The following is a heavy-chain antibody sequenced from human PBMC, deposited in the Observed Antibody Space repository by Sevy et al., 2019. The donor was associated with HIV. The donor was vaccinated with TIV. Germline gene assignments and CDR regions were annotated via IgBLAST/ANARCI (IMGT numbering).Heavy chain of an antibody. CDR1: GFTFSSYP. Sequence: GGSLRLSCAASGFTFSSYPMHWVRQAPGKGLEGVSFISFDGTDKYYADTVKGRFTITRDTSKNTLFLQMNGLRAEDTAFYYCVRETTMLPRGDFDFWGKGTMVTVSS. CDR2: ISFDGTDK. V-gene: IGHV3-30-3*01. CDR3: VRETTMLPRGDFDF. J-gene: IGHJ3*01. D-gene: IGHD3-10*01.